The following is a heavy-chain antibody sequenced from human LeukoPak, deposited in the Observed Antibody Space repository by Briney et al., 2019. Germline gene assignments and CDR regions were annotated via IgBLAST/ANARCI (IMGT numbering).Heavy chain of an antibody. CDR2: ISGSGDST. Sequence: GGSLRLSCAASGFTFSSYAMSWVRQAPGKGLEWVSAISGSGDSTYYADSVKGRFTISRDNSKNTLYLQMNSLRAEDTAVYYCARDRPYSSGWLGHFDYWGQGTLVTVSS. CDR1: GFTFSSYA. V-gene: IGHV3-23*01. CDR3: ARDRPYSSGWLGHFDY. J-gene: IGHJ4*02. D-gene: IGHD6-19*01.